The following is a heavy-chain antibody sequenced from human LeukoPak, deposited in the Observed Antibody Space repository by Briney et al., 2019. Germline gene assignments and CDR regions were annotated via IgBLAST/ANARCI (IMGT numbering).Heavy chain of an antibody. Sequence: SETLSLTCTVSGGSISRYYWSWIRQPPGKGLEWIGYIYYSGSTNYNPSLKSRVTISVDTSKNQFSLNLSSVSAADTAVYFCARGYSYDSFDYWGLGTLVTVSS. CDR3: ARGYSYDSFDY. J-gene: IGHJ4*02. V-gene: IGHV4-59*01. CDR1: GGSISRYY. D-gene: IGHD5-18*01. CDR2: IYYSGST.